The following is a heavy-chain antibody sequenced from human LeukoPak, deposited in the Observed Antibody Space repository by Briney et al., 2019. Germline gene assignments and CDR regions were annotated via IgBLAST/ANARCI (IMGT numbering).Heavy chain of an antibody. V-gene: IGHV1-2*02. CDR1: GYTFIGYY. CDR3: AKEIAVADYSALDY. D-gene: IGHD6-19*01. J-gene: IGHJ4*02. Sequence: ASVKVSRKASGYTFIGYYMYWVRQAPGQGLEWMGWINPNSGGTNYAQKFQGRVTMTRDTSISTAYMELSRLRSDDTAVYYCAKEIAVADYSALDYWGQGTLVTVSS. CDR2: INPNSGGT.